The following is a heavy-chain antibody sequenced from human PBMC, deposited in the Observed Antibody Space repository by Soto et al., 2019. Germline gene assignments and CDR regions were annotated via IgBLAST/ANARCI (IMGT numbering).Heavy chain of an antibody. J-gene: IGHJ4*02. CDR1: GFSFSIYS. Sequence: EVQLVESGGGLVQPGGYLRLSCAASGFSFSIYSKNWVRQAPGKGLEWSSYITSDTNTIKYADSVKGRFTISRDNAKNSLYLQMNSLRDEDTAVYYCARSVEGHFDYWGQGTVVTVSS. D-gene: IGHD6-19*01. V-gene: IGHV3-48*02. CDR3: ARSVEGHFDY. CDR2: ITSDTNTI.